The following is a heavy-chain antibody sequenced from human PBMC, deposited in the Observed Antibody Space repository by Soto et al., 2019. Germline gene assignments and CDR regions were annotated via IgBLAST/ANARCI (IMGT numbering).Heavy chain of an antibody. CDR1: GYTFSNYD. Sequence: QVQLVQSGAELKKPGASVKVSCKASGYTFSNYDMNWVRQATGQGPEWIGWVNPNNGDTGYAPTFQGRVTLTTDISTTTAYMELTSLRSEDTAIYYFAKVSRKGSAIDFDYWGKGTLITVSS. D-gene: IGHD3-10*01. V-gene: IGHV1-8*01. CDR2: VNPNNGDT. CDR3: AKVSRKGSAIDFDY. J-gene: IGHJ4*02.